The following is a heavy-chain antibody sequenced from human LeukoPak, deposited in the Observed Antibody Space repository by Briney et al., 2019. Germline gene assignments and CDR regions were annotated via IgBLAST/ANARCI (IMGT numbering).Heavy chain of an antibody. CDR3: AKTRWSYAPSGYFDY. V-gene: IGHV3-23*01. J-gene: IGHJ4*02. D-gene: IGHD1-26*01. CDR1: GFTFSSYA. Sequence: GGSLRLSCAASGFTFSSYAMSWVRQAPGKGLEWVSGSSGSGGSTYYAASVKGRFTISRDNSKNTLYLQMNSLRAEDTAVYYCAKTRWSYAPSGYFDYWGQGTLVTVSS. CDR2: SSGSGGST.